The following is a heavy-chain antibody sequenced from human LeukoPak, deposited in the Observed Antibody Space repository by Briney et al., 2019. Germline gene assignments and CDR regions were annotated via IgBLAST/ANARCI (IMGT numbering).Heavy chain of an antibody. CDR2: MNPNSGNT. V-gene: IGHV1-8*03. J-gene: IGHJ3*02. CDR3: ASNTGNYGAFDI. D-gene: IGHD1-7*01. CDR1: GYTFTSYD. Sequence: ASVKVSCKASGYTFTSYDINWVRQATGQGLEWMGWMNPNSGNTGYAQKFQGRVTITRNTSISTAYMELSSLRSEDTAVYYCASNTGNYGAFDIWGQGTMVTVSS.